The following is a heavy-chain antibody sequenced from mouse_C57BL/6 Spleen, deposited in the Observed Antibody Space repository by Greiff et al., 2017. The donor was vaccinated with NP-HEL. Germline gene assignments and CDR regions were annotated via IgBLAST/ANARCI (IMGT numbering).Heavy chain of an antibody. V-gene: IGHV5-4*01. CDR1: GFTFSSYA. D-gene: IGHD1-1*01. CDR3: ARDTTVVSYYFDY. Sequence: DVKLVESGGGLVKPGGSLKLSCAASGFTFSSYAMSWVRQTPEKRLEWVATISDDGSYTYYPDNVKGRFTISRDNAYSNVYLQLSHLKSEDTAMYYCARDTTVVSYYFDYWGQGTTLTVSS. CDR2: ISDDGSYT. J-gene: IGHJ2*01.